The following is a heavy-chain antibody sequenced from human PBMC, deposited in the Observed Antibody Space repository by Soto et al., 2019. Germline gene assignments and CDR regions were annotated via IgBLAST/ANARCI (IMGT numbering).Heavy chain of an antibody. J-gene: IGHJ4*02. CDR1: VFTCSNAW. Sequence: RWSLRLSCAASVFTCSNAWMSWFRQAPGKGLEWVGRIKSKTDGGTTDYVAPVKGRFTLSRDDSKNTLYLQMNSLKTEDTAVYYCSTVQRPGGLWGQGTLGTVSS. D-gene: IGHD3-16*01. CDR3: STVQRPGGL. CDR2: IKSKTDGGTT. V-gene: IGHV3-15*01.